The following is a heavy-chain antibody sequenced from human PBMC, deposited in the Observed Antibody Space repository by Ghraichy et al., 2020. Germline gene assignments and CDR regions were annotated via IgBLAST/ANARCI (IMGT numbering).Heavy chain of an antibody. CDR2: IYYSGST. J-gene: IGHJ4*02. Sequence: SETLSLTCTVSGGSISSYYWSWIWQPPGKGLEWIGYIYYSGSTNYNPSLKSRVTISVDTSKNQFSLKLSSVTAADTAVYYCARVAGYGDYTIDYWGQGTLVTVSS. D-gene: IGHD4-17*01. CDR1: GGSISSYY. CDR3: ARVAGYGDYTIDY. V-gene: IGHV4-59*01.